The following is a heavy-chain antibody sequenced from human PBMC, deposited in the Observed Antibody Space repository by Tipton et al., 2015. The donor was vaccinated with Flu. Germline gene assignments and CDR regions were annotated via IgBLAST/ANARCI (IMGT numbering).Heavy chain of an antibody. CDR1: GGSFGGYY. Sequence: GLVKPSETLSLTCAVYGGSFGGYYWSWIRQPPGKGLEWIGEINHSGSTNYNPSLKSRVTISVDTSKNQFSLKVRSLTAADTALYHCARGSGYTNAYLDYWGQGTLVTVSS. D-gene: IGHD5-12*01. CDR2: INHSGST. V-gene: IGHV4-34*01. CDR3: ARGSGYTNAYLDY. J-gene: IGHJ4*02.